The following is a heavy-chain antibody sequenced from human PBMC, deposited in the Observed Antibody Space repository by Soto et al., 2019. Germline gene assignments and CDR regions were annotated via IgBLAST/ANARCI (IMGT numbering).Heavy chain of an antibody. J-gene: IGHJ6*03. D-gene: IGHD2-21*01. Sequence: SETLSLTCTVSGRSISSYYWSWIRQPPGKGLEWIGYIYYSGSTNDNPSLKSLVTIAVDTFKNQFSLKLIPVTAADTSLYYCARLDLPYYDMDTWGKGNTVTISS. CDR3: ARLDLPYYDMDT. V-gene: IGHV4-59*08. CDR1: GRSISSYY. CDR2: IYYSGST.